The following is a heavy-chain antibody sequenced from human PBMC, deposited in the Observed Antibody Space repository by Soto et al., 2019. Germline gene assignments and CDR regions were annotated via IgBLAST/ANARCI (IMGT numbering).Heavy chain of an antibody. V-gene: IGHV3-53*01. J-gene: IGHJ4*02. CDR1: GFAVSNNH. CDR3: ARDLRRIAY. Sequence: VGSLRLSCAASGFAVSNNHMSWVRQAPGKGLEWVSVIYASGTTHYADSVKGRFTTSRDNPKNTVFLQMNSLRVEDTAIFYCARDLRRIAYWGQGTLVTVSS. CDR2: IYASGTT.